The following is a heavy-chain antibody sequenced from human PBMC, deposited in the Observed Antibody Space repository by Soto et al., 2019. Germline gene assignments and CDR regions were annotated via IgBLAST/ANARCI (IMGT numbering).Heavy chain of an antibody. D-gene: IGHD2-2*02. CDR1: GFSFSDYY. Sequence: QVQLVESGGGLVKPGGSLRLSCAASGFSFSDYYMSWIRQAPGKGLEWVSYISSSGNTIYYTDSVKGRFSISGDNAKNSLYLQMNSLRAEDTAVYYCAKGPYTRAFDIWGQGTMVTVSS. J-gene: IGHJ3*02. V-gene: IGHV3-11*01. CDR3: AKGPYTRAFDI. CDR2: ISSSGNTI.